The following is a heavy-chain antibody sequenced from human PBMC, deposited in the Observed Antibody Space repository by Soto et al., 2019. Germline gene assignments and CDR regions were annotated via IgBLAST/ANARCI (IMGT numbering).Heavy chain of an antibody. CDR2: IYHSGST. CDR1: GGSISSGGYS. V-gene: IGHV4-30-2*01. D-gene: IGHD7-27*01. Sequence: PSETLSLTCAVSGGSISSGGYSWSWIRQPPGKGLEWIGYIYHSGSTYYNPSLKSRVTISVDRSKNQFSLRLSSVTAADTAVYYCARANWGLDPATGYGFDPWGQGTLVTVSS. CDR3: ARANWGLDPATGYGFDP. J-gene: IGHJ5*02.